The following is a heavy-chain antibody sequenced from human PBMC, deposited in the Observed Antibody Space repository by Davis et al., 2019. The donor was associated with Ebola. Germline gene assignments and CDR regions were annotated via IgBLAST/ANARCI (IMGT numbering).Heavy chain of an antibody. V-gene: IGHV5-51*01. J-gene: IGHJ5*02. CDR1: GYRFTGYW. CDR2: IYPGDSDT. Sequence: GESLKISCKGSGYRFTGYWMGWVRQMPGKGLEWMGIIYPGDSDTRYSPSFQGQVTMSVDKSISVAYLQWSSLKVSDTAIYYCSRVDSKGDLWGQGTLVTVSS. CDR3: SRVDSKGDL. D-gene: IGHD4-11*01.